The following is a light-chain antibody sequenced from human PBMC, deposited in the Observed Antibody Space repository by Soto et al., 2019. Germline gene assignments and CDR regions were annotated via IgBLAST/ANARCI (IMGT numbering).Light chain of an antibody. CDR1: QSINIW. CDR2: KAS. Sequence: DIQMTQSPSTLSASVGDRVTITCRASQSINIWLAWYQQKPGKAPKLLIYKASDLESGVPSRFSGSGSGTEFTLTISSLQPDDFAAYDCQQYNSLWTFGQGTKVEIK. CDR3: QQYNSLWT. J-gene: IGKJ1*01. V-gene: IGKV1-5*03.